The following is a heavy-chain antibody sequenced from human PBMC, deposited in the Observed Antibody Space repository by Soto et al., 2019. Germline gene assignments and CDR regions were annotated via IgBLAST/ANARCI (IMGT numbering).Heavy chain of an antibody. CDR3: AKVLDPDFWGPSQGWFDP. CDR1: GFTFINFD. CDR2: ISGNGIST. V-gene: IGHV3-23*04. D-gene: IGHD3-3*01. Sequence: EVQLVESGGGLVHPEWSLRISCAASGFTFINFDMTWVRQAPGKGLEWVSTISGNGISTYYSDSVKGRFTIGRDNSKDTVYVQMHSLRADDTAVYYCAKVLDPDFWGPSQGWFDPGGQGVLVTVSS. J-gene: IGHJ5*02.